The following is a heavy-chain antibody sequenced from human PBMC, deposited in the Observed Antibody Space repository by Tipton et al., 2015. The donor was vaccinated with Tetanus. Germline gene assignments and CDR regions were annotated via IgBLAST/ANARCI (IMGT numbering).Heavy chain of an antibody. CDR1: GFTFSSYG. CDR2: IWYDGSNK. J-gene: IGHJ4*02. V-gene: IGHV3-33*01. D-gene: IGHD2-21*02. CDR3: ARDLVSNTIVVVTAMGPRGDY. Sequence: SGFTFSSYGMHWVRQAPGKGLEWVAVIWYDGSNKYYADSVKGRFTISRDNSKNTLYLQMNSLRAEDTAVYYCARDLVSNTIVVVTAMGPRGDYWGQGTLVTVSS.